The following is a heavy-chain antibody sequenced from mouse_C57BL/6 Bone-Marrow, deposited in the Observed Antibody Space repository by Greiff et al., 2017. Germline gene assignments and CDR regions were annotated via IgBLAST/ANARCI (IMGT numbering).Heavy chain of an antibody. Sequence: VQLKESGAELVRPGASVKLSCTASGFNIKDDYMHWVKQRPEQGLEWIGWIDPENGDTEYASKFQGKATITADTSSNTAYLQLSSLTSEDTAVYYCTTTGGGWYFEGWGTGTTVTVSS. CDR3: TTTGGGWYFEG. V-gene: IGHV14-4*01. J-gene: IGHJ1*03. CDR2: IDPENGDT. CDR1: GFNIKDDY. D-gene: IGHD1-1*01.